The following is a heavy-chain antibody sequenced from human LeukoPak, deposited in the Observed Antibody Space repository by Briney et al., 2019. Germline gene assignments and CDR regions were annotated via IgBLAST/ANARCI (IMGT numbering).Heavy chain of an antibody. D-gene: IGHD2-15*01. Sequence: GGSLRLSCAASGFTFSSYAVSWVRQAPGKGLEWVSAISGSGGSTYYADSVKGRFTISRDNSKNTLYLQMNSLRAEDTAVYYCAPSGGTAPWYYYFDYWGQGTLVTVSS. CDR1: GFTFSSYA. V-gene: IGHV3-23*01. CDR3: APSGGTAPWYYYFDY. J-gene: IGHJ4*02. CDR2: ISGSGGST.